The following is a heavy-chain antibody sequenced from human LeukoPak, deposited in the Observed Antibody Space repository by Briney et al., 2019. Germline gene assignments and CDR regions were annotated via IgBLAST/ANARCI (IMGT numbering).Heavy chain of an antibody. J-gene: IGHJ3*02. CDR3: ASQYSGSYYPI. Sequence: KSSETPSLTCTVSGGSISSYYWSWIRQPPGKGLEWIGYIYYRGSTNYNPSLKSRVTISVDTSKNQFSLKLSSVTAADTAVYYCASQYSGSYYPIWGQGTMVTVSS. CDR2: IYYRGST. CDR1: GGSISSYY. D-gene: IGHD1-26*01. V-gene: IGHV4-59*01.